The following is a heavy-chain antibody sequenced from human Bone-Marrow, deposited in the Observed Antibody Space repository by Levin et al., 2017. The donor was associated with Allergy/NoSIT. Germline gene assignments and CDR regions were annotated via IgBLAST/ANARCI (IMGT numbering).Heavy chain of an antibody. D-gene: IGHD3-3*01. Sequence: GGSLRLSCAASGFTFSSYWMAWVRQAPGKGLEWVANIKQDESEKYYVDSVKGRFTISRDNADNALYLQMNSLRAEDTAVYYCARDWGGSLDHWGQGTLVTVSS. V-gene: IGHV3-7*01. J-gene: IGHJ4*02. CDR3: ARDWGGSLDH. CDR1: GFTFSSYW. CDR2: IKQDESEK.